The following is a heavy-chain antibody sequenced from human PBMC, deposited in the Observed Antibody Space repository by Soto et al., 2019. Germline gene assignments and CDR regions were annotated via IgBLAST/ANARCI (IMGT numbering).Heavy chain of an antibody. CDR1: GGSVSSGSYY. D-gene: IGHD6-13*01. J-gene: IGHJ6*02. Sequence: SETLSLTCTVSGGSVSSGSYYWSWIRQPPGKGLEWIGYIYYSGSTNYNPSLKSRVTISVDTSKNQFSLKLSSVTAADTAVYYCAREWRAAADTYYYYYGMDVWGQGTTVTVSS. CDR3: AREWRAAADTYYYYYGMDV. V-gene: IGHV4-61*01. CDR2: IYYSGST.